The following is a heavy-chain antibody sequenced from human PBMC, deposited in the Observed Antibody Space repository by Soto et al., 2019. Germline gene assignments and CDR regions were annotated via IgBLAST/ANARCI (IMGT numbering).Heavy chain of an antibody. Sequence: PSETLSLTCTVSGGSISSDSYYWGWIRLPPEKGLEWIASISYSGSTYYNPTLKSRLTISVDTSKSQFSLKLSSVTAADTAVYYCARYKSNYYYDMDVWGQGTTVTVAS. CDR1: GGSISSDSYY. CDR2: ISYSGST. CDR3: ARYKSNYYYDMDV. J-gene: IGHJ6*02. D-gene: IGHD1-20*01. V-gene: IGHV4-39*07.